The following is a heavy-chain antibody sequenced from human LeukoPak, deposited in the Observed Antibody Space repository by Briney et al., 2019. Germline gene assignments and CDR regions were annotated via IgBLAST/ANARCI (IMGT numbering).Heavy chain of an antibody. CDR1: GASVTDYY. J-gene: IGHJ4*02. V-gene: IGHV4-59*02. Sequence: SETLSLTCSVSGASVTDYYWSRIRQTPGKGLEWLGHIYYSVTTHYNPSLKSRLTISVETSKNQFSLKLSSVTAADTAVYYCASRGRAGSDMLALDYWGQGTLITVSS. CDR3: ASRGRAGSDMLALDY. D-gene: IGHD6-19*01. CDR2: IYYSVTT.